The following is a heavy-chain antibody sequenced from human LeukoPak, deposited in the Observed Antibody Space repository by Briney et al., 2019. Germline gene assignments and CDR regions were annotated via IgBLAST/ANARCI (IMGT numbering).Heavy chain of an antibody. CDR2: ISSSGNTI. CDR3: ARVVRQVFDY. Sequence: PGGSLRLSCAASGFTFSSYEMNWVRQAPGKGLEWVSYISSSGNTIYYADSVKGRFTISRDNSKNTLYLQMNSLRAEDTAVYYCARVVRQVFDYWGQGTLVTVSS. CDR1: GFTFSSYE. J-gene: IGHJ4*02. D-gene: IGHD2-8*01. V-gene: IGHV3-48*03.